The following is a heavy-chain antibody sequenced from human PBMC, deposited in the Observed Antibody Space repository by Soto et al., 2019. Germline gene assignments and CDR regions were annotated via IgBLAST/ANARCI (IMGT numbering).Heavy chain of an antibody. Sequence: EVQLVESGGGLVQPGGSLRLSCAASGFTFTSYSMNWVRQDPGKGLEWVSYIRGTTHYADSVKGRFTISRDNARSSLYLQMNSLRADDTAVYYCAIDDSFAFDIWGQGTMVTVSS. D-gene: IGHD2-21*01. J-gene: IGHJ3*02. CDR2: IRGTT. CDR1: GFTFTSYS. V-gene: IGHV3-48*01. CDR3: AIDDSFAFDI.